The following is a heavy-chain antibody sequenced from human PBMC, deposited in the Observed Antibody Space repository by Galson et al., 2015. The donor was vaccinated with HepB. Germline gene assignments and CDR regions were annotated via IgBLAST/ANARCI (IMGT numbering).Heavy chain of an antibody. Sequence: LSLTCTVSGGSISSSSYYWGWIRQPPGKGLEWIGSIYYSGSTYYNPSLKSRVTISVDTSKNQFSLKLSSVTAADTAVYYCAREGRRMWWQQLGNYYYGMDVWGQGTTVTVSS. CDR2: IYYSGST. CDR3: AREGRRMWWQQLGNYYYGMDV. D-gene: IGHD6-13*01. CDR1: GGSISSSSYY. J-gene: IGHJ6*02. V-gene: IGHV4-39*07.